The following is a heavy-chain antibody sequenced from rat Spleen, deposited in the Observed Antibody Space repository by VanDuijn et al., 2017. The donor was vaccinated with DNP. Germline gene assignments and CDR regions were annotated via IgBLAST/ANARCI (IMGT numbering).Heavy chain of an antibody. CDR3: ARWSDYFDY. CDR2: ISYRGST. J-gene: IGHJ2*01. CDR1: GSSITSNY. V-gene: IGHV3-1*01. Sequence: EVQLQESGPGLVKPSQPLSLTCSVTGSSITSNYWGWIRKFPGDKMEWVGHISYRGSTTYNPSLKSRISIIRDTSKNQFFLQLNSVTTEDTATYYCARWSDYFDYWGQGVMVTVSS.